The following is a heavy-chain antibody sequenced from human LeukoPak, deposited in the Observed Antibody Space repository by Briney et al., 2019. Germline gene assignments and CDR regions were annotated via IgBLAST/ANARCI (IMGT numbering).Heavy chain of an antibody. J-gene: IGHJ4*02. CDR2: INHSGST. D-gene: IGHD3-22*01. V-gene: IGHV4-34*01. CDR3: ARWSGSGYYYVFDY. Sequence: SETLSLTCAVYGGSFSGYYWSWIRQPPGKGLEWIGEINHSGSTNYNPSHKSRVTISVDTSKNQFSLKLSSVTAADTAVYYCARWSGSGYYYVFDYWGQGTLVTVSS. CDR1: GGSFSGYY.